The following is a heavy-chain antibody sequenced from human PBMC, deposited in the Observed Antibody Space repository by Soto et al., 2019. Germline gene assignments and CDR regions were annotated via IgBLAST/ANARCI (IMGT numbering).Heavy chain of an antibody. CDR3: ARQSDGYNSFDY. J-gene: IGHJ4*02. D-gene: IGHD1-1*01. Sequence: ASETLSLTCTVSGGSISSYYWSWIRQPPGKGLEWIGYIYYSGSTNYNPSLKSRVTISVDTSKNQFSLKLSSVTAADTAVYYCARQSDGYNSFDYWGQGTLVTVSS. CDR1: GGSISSYY. CDR2: IYYSGST. V-gene: IGHV4-59*01.